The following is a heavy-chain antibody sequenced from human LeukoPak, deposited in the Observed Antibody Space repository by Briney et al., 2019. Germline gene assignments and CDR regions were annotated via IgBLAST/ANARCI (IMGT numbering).Heavy chain of an antibody. D-gene: IGHD1-20*01. CDR3: AGLPRYNWNEPLDY. V-gene: IGHV1-2*02. J-gene: IGHJ4*02. CDR1: VYTFTDYY. Sequence: ASVNVSCKACVYTFTDYYMQWLRPAPGQGLEWMGWINPNSGGTKYAQKLQGRVTMIRDTSINTAYMELSRLTYDDTAVYYCAGLPRYNWNEPLDYWGQGTLVTVSS. CDR2: INPNSGGT.